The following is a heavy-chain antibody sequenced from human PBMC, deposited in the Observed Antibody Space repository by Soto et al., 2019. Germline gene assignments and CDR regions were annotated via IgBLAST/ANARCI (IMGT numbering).Heavy chain of an antibody. D-gene: IGHD6-19*01. Sequence: EVQVLESGGGLVQPGGSLRLSCVVSGVTFDNYGMSWVRQAPGKGLEWVSAISGSGDSTYYADSVKGRFTISRDNSKNTLFLQMNSLRVEDTAVYYCAKPTRLANRAWYEAHWGQGTLVTVSS. J-gene: IGHJ4*02. CDR3: AKPTRLANRAWYEAH. CDR2: ISGSGDST. CDR1: GVTFDNYG. V-gene: IGHV3-23*01.